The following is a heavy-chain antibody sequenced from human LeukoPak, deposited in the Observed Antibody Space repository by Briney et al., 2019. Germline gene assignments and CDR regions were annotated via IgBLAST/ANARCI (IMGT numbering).Heavy chain of an antibody. Sequence: FSGYYWSWIRQAPGKGLEWVSYISSSGSTIYYADSVKGRFTISRGNAKNSLYLQMSSLRAEDTAVYYCARDLYDYGDYAGYFDYWGQGTLVTVSS. V-gene: IGHV3-11*01. CDR2: ISSSGSTI. CDR3: ARDLYDYGDYAGYFDY. D-gene: IGHD4-17*01. J-gene: IGHJ4*02. CDR1: FSGYY.